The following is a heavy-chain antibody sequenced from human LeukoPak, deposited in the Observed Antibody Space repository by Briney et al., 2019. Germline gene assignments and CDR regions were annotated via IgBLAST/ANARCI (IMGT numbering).Heavy chain of an antibody. V-gene: IGHV3-11*06. CDR1: GFTFSDYY. CDR2: ISSSSSYT. Sequence: PRGSLRLSCAASGFTFSDYYMSWIRQAPGKGLEWVSYISSSSSYTNYADSVKGRFTISRDNAKNSLYLQMNSLRAEDTAVYYCASDPDSSGYYGFDYWGQGSLVTVSS. D-gene: IGHD3-22*01. CDR3: ASDPDSSGYYGFDY. J-gene: IGHJ4*02.